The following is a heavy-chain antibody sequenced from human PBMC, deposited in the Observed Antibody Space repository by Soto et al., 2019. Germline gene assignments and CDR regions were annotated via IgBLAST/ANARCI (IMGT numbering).Heavy chain of an antibody. CDR3: AIQDCTNDVCLEAAVTVGGALEY. CDR2: ISSDGTTT. J-gene: IGHJ4*02. V-gene: IGHV3-74*01. CDR1: GITFRKYW. D-gene: IGHD2-8*01. Sequence: EVQLVESGGGLVQTGKALRLSCAASGITFRKYWMHWVRQAPGKGPVWVSYISSDGTTTDYADSVKGRFTISRDNAKNTLYLQMDSLRVEDTALYYCAIQDCTNDVCLEAAVTVGGALEYWGQGAQVTVSS.